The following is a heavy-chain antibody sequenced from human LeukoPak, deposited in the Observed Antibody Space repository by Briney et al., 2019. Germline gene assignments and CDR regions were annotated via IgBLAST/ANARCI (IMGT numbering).Heavy chain of an antibody. D-gene: IGHD6-13*01. CDR3: AREGTYSSSWSYFDY. CDR1: GYTFTGYY. J-gene: IGHJ4*02. CDR2: INPNSGGT. Sequence: ASVKVSCNASGYTFTGYYMHWVRQAPGQGLEWMGWINPNSGGTNYAQKFQGRVTMTRDTSISTAYMELSRLRSDDTAVYYCAREGTYSSSWSYFDYWGQGTLVTVSS. V-gene: IGHV1-2*02.